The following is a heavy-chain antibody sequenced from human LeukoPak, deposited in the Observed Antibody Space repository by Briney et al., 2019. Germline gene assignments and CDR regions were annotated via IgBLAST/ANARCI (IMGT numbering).Heavy chain of an antibody. CDR3: ARRYCSGGSCYGEGY. CDR2: MNPNSGNT. Sequence: ASVKVSCKASGYTFASYDINWVRQATGQGLEWMGWMNPNSGNTGYAQKFQGRVTMTRNTSVSTAYMELSSLRSEDTAVYYCARRYCSGGSCYGEGYWGQGTLVTVSS. CDR1: GYTFASYD. J-gene: IGHJ4*02. D-gene: IGHD2-15*01. V-gene: IGHV1-8*01.